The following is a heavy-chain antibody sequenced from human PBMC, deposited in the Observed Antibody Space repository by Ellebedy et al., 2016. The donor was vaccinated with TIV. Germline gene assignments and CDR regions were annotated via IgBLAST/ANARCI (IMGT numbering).Heavy chain of an antibody. Sequence: AASVKVSCKASGGTFNNDIINWVRQAPGQGLEWMGRIIPILGIANYAQKFQGRVTITADKSTSTAYMELSSLRAEDTAVYYCARENWYNDYWGQGTLVTVSS. CDR2: IIPILGIA. D-gene: IGHD1/OR15-1a*01. V-gene: IGHV1-69*02. CDR3: ARENWYNDY. CDR1: GGTFNNDI. J-gene: IGHJ4*02.